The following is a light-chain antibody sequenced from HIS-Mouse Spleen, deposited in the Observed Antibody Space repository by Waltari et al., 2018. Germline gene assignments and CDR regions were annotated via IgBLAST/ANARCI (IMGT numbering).Light chain of an antibody. Sequence: QSALTQPASVSGSPGQSITISCTGTSSDVGSYNLVSWYQKHPGKAPKLMIYGGSKRPSAVSNRFSVSNAGNAASLTVSGLQAEDEADYYCCSYAGSSTSWVFGGGTKLTVL. CDR1: SSDVGSYNL. CDR3: CSYAGSSTSWV. V-gene: IGLV2-23*01. J-gene: IGLJ3*02. CDR2: GGS.